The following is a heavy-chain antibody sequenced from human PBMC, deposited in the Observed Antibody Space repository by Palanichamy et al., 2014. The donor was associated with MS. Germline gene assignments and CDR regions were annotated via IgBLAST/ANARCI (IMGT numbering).Heavy chain of an antibody. V-gene: IGHV3-9*01. CDR1: GFTFRDYA. J-gene: IGHJ3*02. CDR3: AKDKRAVGPIWSTALDI. Sequence: EVQLVESGGGLVQPGRSLRLSCTASGFTFRDYAMHWVRQTPGKGLEWVSGISWNSGNIGYADSVKGRFTISRDNAKDSLYLQMNSLSAEDTALYYCAKDKRAVGPIWSTALDIWGQGAMITVSS. CDR2: ISWNSGNI. D-gene: IGHD1-26*01.